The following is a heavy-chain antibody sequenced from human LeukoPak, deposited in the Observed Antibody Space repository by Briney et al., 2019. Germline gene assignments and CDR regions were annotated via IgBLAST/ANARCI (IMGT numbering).Heavy chain of an antibody. CDR1: GFPFIEYS. J-gene: IGHJ4*02. V-gene: IGHV3-48*01. D-gene: IGHD6-13*01. CDR2: IGIDSGNT. Sequence: GGSLRLSCTASGFPFIEYSMNWVRQAPGKGLEWISYIGIDSGNTKYADSVRGRFTISADKAKNSLYLQMNSLRVEDTAVYYCGRDVHDAAADNWGQGTLVTVSS. CDR3: GRDVHDAAADN.